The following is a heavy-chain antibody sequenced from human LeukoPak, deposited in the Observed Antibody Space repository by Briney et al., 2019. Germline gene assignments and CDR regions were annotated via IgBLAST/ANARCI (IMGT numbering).Heavy chain of an antibody. CDR1: GYSFSGYA. CDR2: IGGGGDYI. D-gene: IGHD5-18*01. Sequence: PGGSLRLSCVASGYSFSGYAMTWVRQAPGKGLGWVSAIGGGGDYIYYGDSVKGPFTTSRDNSKRTLYLQMSNLRAEDTAVYYCAKNWGPGMAFYESWGQGTQVTVSS. J-gene: IGHJ4*02. V-gene: IGHV3-23*01. CDR3: AKNWGPGMAFYES.